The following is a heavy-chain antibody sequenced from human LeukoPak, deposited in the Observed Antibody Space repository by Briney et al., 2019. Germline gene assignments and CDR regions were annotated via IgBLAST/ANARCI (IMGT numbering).Heavy chain of an antibody. V-gene: IGHV4-59*01. D-gene: IGHD6-19*01. Sequence: SETLSLTCTVSGGSISSYYWSWIRQSPGKGLEWIGYIYYTGSTNYNPSLKSRVTISVDTSKNQFSLKLSSVTAADTAVYYCASHSVAGSHQFDPWGQGTQVTVSS. CDR1: GGSISSYY. CDR2: IYYTGST. J-gene: IGHJ5*02. CDR3: ASHSVAGSHQFDP.